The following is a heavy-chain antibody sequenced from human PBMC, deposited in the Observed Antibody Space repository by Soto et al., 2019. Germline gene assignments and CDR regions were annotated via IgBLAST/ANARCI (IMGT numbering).Heavy chain of an antibody. Sequence: GGPLRRSCAASVFTYSSYSMNWVRQAPGKGLEWVSYISSSSSTIYYADSVKGRFTISRDNAKNSLYLQMNSLRDEDTAVYYCARAYNWNWGYYYYYYGMDVWGQGTTVTVSS. CDR2: ISSSSSTI. CDR1: VFTYSSYS. J-gene: IGHJ6*02. CDR3: ARAYNWNWGYYYYYYGMDV. D-gene: IGHD1-7*01. V-gene: IGHV3-48*02.